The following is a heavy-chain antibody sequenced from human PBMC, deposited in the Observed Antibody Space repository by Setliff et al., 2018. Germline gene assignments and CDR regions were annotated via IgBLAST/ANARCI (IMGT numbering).Heavy chain of an antibody. J-gene: IGHJ4*02. CDR3: AREGGSSGYSGYFDY. D-gene: IGHD3-22*01. CDR2: ISSDGISK. CDR1: GFT. V-gene: IGHV3-30*01. Sequence: LRLSCAAFGFTVHWVRQAPGKGLEWVSAISSDGISKYYAESVKGRFTISRDNSKNTVYLQMDSLTADDTAVYYCAREGGSSGYSGYFDYWGQGTLVTVSS.